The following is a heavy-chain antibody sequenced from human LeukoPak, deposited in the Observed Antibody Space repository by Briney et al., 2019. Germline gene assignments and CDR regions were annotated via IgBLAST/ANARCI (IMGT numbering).Heavy chain of an antibody. CDR1: GYSFTSYW. CDR2: IYPGDSDT. CDR3: ASVGQIVGATTGHAFDI. D-gene: IGHD1-26*01. Sequence: GESLKISCKGSGYSFTSYWIGWVRQMPGKGLEWMGIIYPGDSDTRYSPSFQGQVTISADKSISTAYLQWSSLKASDTAMYYCASVGQIVGATTGHAFDIWGQGTMVTVSS. V-gene: IGHV5-51*01. J-gene: IGHJ3*02.